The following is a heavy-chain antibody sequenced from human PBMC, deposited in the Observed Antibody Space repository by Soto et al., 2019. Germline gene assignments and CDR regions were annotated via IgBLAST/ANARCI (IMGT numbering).Heavy chain of an antibody. CDR1: GFTFSNAW. Sequence: PGGSLRLSCAASGFTFSNAWMSWVRQAPGKGLEWVGRIKSKTDGGTTDYAAPVKGRFTISREDSKNTLYLQINILKTEDTAVYYCTKSVRFVECRPSNYYYYGMDVWGQGTTVTVSS. V-gene: IGHV3-15*01. CDR2: IKSKTDGGTT. J-gene: IGHJ6*02. D-gene: IGHD3-3*01. CDR3: TKSVRFVECRPSNYYYYGMDV.